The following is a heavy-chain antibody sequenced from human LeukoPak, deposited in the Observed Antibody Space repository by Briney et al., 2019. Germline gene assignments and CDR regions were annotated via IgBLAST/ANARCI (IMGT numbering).Heavy chain of an antibody. J-gene: IGHJ4*02. D-gene: IGHD6-13*01. CDR1: GFTVSSNY. CDR2: ISYDGSNK. Sequence: GGSLRLSCAASGFTVSSNYMSWVRQAPGKGLEWVAVISYDGSNKYYADSVKGRFTISRDNSKNTLYLQMNSLRAEDTAVYYCARDLGAAAGTGFDYWGQGTLVTVSS. CDR3: ARDLGAAAGTGFDY. V-gene: IGHV3-30-3*01.